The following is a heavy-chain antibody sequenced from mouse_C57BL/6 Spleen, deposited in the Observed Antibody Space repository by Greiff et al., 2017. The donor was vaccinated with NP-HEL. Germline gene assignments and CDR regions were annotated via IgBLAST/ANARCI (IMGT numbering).Heavy chain of an antibody. V-gene: IGHV1-42*01. Sequence: VQLKESGPELVKPGASVKISCKASGYSFTGYYMNWVKQSPEKSLEWIGEINPSTGGTTYNQKFKAKATLTVDKSSSTAYMQLKSLTSEDSAVYYCASSNYYGSSDWFAYWGQGTLVTVSA. CDR3: ASSNYYGSSDWFAY. J-gene: IGHJ3*01. CDR2: INPSTGGT. D-gene: IGHD1-1*01. CDR1: GYSFTGYY.